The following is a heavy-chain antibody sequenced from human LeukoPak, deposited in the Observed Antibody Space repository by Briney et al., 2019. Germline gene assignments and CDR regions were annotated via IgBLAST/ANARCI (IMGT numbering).Heavy chain of an antibody. V-gene: IGHV3-30-3*01. CDR1: GFTFSSYA. CDR3: ARRYFDY. CDR2: ISYDGSNK. J-gene: IGHJ4*02. Sequence: GGSLRLSCAASGFTFSSYAMHWVRQAPGKGLEWVAVISYDGSNKYYADSVKGRFTISRDNSKNTLYLQMNSLRAEDTAVYYCARRYFDYWGQGTLVTVSS.